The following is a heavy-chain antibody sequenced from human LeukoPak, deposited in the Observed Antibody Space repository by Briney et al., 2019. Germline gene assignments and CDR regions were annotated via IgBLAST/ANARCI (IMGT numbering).Heavy chain of an antibody. Sequence: GGSLRLSCAASGFTFGSYAMHLVRQAPGKGLEWVAVISYDGSNKYYADSVKGRFTISRDNSKNTLYLQMNSLRAEDTAVYYCARDRSPYCGGDCYPGYWGQGTLVTVSS. J-gene: IGHJ4*02. D-gene: IGHD2-21*02. CDR2: ISYDGSNK. V-gene: IGHV3-30-3*01. CDR3: ARDRSPYCGGDCYPGY. CDR1: GFTFGSYA.